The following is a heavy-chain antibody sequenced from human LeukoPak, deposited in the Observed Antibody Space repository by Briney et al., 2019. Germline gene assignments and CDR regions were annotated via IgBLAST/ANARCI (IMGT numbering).Heavy chain of an antibody. D-gene: IGHD6-13*01. CDR3: TTHSGIAGY. V-gene: IGHV3-15*01. Sequence: CVGRIKSKTDGRTTDYAAPVKGRFTISRDDSKNTLYLQMNSLKTEDTAVYYCTTHSGIAGYWGQGTLVTVSS. CDR2: IKSKTDGRTT. J-gene: IGHJ4*02.